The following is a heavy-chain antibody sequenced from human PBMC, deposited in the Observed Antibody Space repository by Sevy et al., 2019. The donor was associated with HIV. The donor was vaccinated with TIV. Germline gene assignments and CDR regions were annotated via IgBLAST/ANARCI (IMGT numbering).Heavy chain of an antibody. CDR1: GFTFGDYA. CDR3: TRDGVPAATGTVSYYYYGMDV. V-gene: IGHV3-49*03. CDR2: IRSKAYGGTT. D-gene: IGHD2-2*01. Sequence: GSLRLSCTASGFTFGDYAMSWFRQAPGKGLEWVGFIRSKAYGGTTEYAASVKGRFTISRDDSKSIAYLQMNSLKTEDTAVYYCTRDGVPAATGTVSYYYYGMDVWGQGTTVTVSS. J-gene: IGHJ6*02.